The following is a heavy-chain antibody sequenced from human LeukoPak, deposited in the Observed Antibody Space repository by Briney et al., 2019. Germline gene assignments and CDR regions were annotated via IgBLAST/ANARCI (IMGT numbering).Heavy chain of an antibody. J-gene: IGHJ4*02. Sequence: PSETLSLTCTVSGGSISSSSYYWGWIRQPPGKGLEWIGSIYYSGSTYYNPSLKSRVTISVDTSKNQFSLKLSSVTAADTAVYYRARHLGTYYYDSSGYFPTPNFDYWGQGTLVTVSS. CDR1: GGSISSSSYY. V-gene: IGHV4-39*01. CDR3: ARHLGTYYYDSSGYFPTPNFDY. CDR2: IYYSGST. D-gene: IGHD3-22*01.